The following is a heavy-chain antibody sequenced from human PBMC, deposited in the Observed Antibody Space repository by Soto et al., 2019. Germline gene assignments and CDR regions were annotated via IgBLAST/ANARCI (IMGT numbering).Heavy chain of an antibody. J-gene: IGHJ5*02. CDR1: GGTFSSYT. CDR3: ARDGCSGGSCYGWFDP. Sequence: GASVKVSCKASGGTFSSYTISWVRQAPGQGLEWMGRIIPILGIANYAQKFQGRVTITADKSTSTAYMELSSLRSEDTAVYYCARDGCSGGSCYGWFDPWGQGTLVTVSS. D-gene: IGHD2-15*01. V-gene: IGHV1-69*04. CDR2: IIPILGIA.